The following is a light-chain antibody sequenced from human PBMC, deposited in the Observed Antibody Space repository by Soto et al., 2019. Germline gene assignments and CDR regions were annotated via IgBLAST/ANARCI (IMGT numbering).Light chain of an antibody. CDR1: RRFSSS. CDR3: QQYFSWPRT. Sequence: EIVMTQSPATLSVSPGERATLSCRASRRFSSSSLAWYQQRPGQAPRLLIYGTSTRAAGIPARFSGSASGTEFTLTISSLQSEDFAVYYCQQYFSWPRTFCQGTKVEI. CDR2: GTS. V-gene: IGKV3-15*01. J-gene: IGKJ1*01.